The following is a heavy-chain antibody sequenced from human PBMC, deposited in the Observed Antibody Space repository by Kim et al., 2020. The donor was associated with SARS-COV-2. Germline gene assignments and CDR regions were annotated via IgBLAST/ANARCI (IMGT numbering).Heavy chain of an antibody. J-gene: IGHJ6*02. CDR1: GYTFTGYY. D-gene: IGHD2-15*01. CDR2: INPNSGGT. V-gene: IGHV1-2*02. CDR3: ARELRVVVVAATYYYYGMDV. Sequence: ASVKVSCKASGYTFTGYYMHWVRQAPGQGLEWMGWINPNSGGTNYAQKFQGRVTMTRDTSISTAYMELSRLRSDDTAVYYCARELRVVVVAATYYYYGMDVWGQGTTVTVSS.